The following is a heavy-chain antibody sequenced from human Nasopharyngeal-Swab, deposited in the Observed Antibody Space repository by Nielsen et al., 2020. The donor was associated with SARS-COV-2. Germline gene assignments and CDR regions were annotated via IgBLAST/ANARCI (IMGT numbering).Heavy chain of an antibody. D-gene: IGHD4-17*01. V-gene: IGHV3-33*01. CDR2: IWYDGSNK. J-gene: IGHJ4*02. CDR3: AREAGTTVTTNGGFPDY. Sequence: GREAPGKGLGRVVVIWYDGSNKYYADSVKGRFTISRDNSKNTLYLQMNSLRAEDTAVYYCAREAGTTVTTNGGFPDYWGQGTLVTVSS.